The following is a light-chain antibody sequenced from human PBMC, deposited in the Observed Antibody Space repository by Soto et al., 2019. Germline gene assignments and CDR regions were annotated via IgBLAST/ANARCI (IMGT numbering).Light chain of an antibody. V-gene: IGKV4-1*01. CDR3: QQYYATPFT. CDR2: WAS. CDR1: QSVLYSSNNKNY. J-gene: IGKJ3*01. Sequence: DIVMTQSPDSLAVSLGARATINCKSSQSVLYSSNNKNYLAWYQQKPGQPPKLLIYWASARESGVPDRFSGSGSGTDFTLTISSLQAEDVAVYYCQQYYATPFTFGPGTKLEI.